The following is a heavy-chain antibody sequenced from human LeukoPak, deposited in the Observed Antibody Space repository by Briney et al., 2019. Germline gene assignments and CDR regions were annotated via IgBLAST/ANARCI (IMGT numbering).Heavy chain of an antibody. CDR1: GGSISSYY. J-gene: IGHJ2*01. Sequence: KPSETLSLTCTVSGGSISSYYWSWIRQPPGKGLEWIGYIYYSGSTNYNPSLKSRVTISVDTSKNQFSLKLSSVTAADTAVYYCARFERIPHCSSTSCYGYWYFDLWGRGTLVTVSS. V-gene: IGHV4-59*01. CDR2: IYYSGST. D-gene: IGHD2-2*01. CDR3: ARFERIPHCSSTSCYGYWYFDL.